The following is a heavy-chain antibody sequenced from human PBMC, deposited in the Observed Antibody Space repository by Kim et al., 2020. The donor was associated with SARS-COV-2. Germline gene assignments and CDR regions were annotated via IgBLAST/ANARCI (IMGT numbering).Heavy chain of an antibody. J-gene: IGHJ3*02. CDR2: IRSKPNSYAT. CDR1: GFAFSGSA. V-gene: IGHV3-73*01. D-gene: IGHD3-16*01. Sequence: GGSLRLSCAASGFAFSGSAMHWVRQASGKGLEWVGRIRSKPNSYATAYAAPVKGRFTISREDSKNTAYLQINNLKTEETAVYYCTRVLGKTLAVWDSFDIWGQGTMGIVSS. CDR3: TRVLGKTLAVWDSFDI.